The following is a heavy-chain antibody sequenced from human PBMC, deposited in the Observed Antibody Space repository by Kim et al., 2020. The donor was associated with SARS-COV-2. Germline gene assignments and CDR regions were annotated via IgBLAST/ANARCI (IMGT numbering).Heavy chain of an antibody. J-gene: IGHJ4*02. V-gene: IGHV3-33*01. D-gene: IGHD1-1*01. CDR2: K. Sequence: KDYADSVKGRFTISRDKSKNTLYLQINSLRAEDTAVYYCARVTTSRPDYWGQGTLVTVSS. CDR3: ARVTTSRPDY.